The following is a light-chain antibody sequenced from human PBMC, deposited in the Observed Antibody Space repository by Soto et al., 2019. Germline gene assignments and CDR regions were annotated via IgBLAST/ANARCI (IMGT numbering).Light chain of an antibody. V-gene: IGKV2-30*01. CDR1: RSLVYSAGNTS. Sequence: DVVMPPSPLYLPVTLGQPASISCWSSRSLVYSAGNTSLKWFQQRPGQSTRPLIFAVSNLDSEVPERFGGSASGTDFTLKISSVEAEDVGVYYCMQGTHCPHTFGQGTKVQTK. CDR2: AVS. CDR3: MQGTHCPHT. J-gene: IGKJ1*01.